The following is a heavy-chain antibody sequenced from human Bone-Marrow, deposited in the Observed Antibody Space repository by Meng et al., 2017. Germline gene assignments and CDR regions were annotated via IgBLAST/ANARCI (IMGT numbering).Heavy chain of an antibody. CDR1: GGSFSDYY. Sequence: TLSLTCVVSGGSFSDYYWSWIRQPPGKGLEWIGEINHSGSTNYNPSLESRATISVDTSQNNLSLKLSSVTAADSAVYYCARGPLLRYFDWFPPGDAFDTWGQGTMVTVSS. CDR3: ARGPLLRYFDWFPPGDAFDT. V-gene: IGHV4-34*01. CDR2: INHSGST. D-gene: IGHD3-9*01. J-gene: IGHJ3*02.